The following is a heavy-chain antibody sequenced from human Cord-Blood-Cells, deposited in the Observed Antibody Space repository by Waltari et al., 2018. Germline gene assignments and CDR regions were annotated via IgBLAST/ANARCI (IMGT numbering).Heavy chain of an antibody. D-gene: IGHD1-26*01. CDR2: IIPIFGTA. J-gene: IGHJ6*02. V-gene: IGHV1-69*01. CDR1: GGNFSSYA. Sequence: QVQLVQSGAEVKKPGSSVKVSCKASGGNFSSYAISWVRQAPGQGLEWMGGIIPIFGTANYAQKFQGRVTITADESTSTAYMELSSLRSEDTAVYYCARSMAATKNYYYGMDVWGQGTTVTVSS. CDR3: ARSMAATKNYYYGMDV.